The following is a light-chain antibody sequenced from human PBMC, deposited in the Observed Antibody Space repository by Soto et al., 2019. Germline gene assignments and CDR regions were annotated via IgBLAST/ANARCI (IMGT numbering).Light chain of an antibody. CDR3: QQYYNWPRP. J-gene: IGKJ5*01. CDR1: QNIHTN. V-gene: IGKV3-15*01. CDR2: GAS. Sequence: LLPQSPSTLSVSPVEIAPLSCSAGQNIHTNLAWSQQKPGQAPSLLFYGASTGATGLPARFSGSGSGTEFTLTINSLQAEDCAVYYCQQYYNWPRPFCQGTRLEIK.